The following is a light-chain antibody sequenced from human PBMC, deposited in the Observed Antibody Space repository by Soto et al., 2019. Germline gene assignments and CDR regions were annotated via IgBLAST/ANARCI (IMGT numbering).Light chain of an antibody. CDR3: DSYTSSRAYV. V-gene: IGLV2-14*01. Sequence: QSVLAQPASVSGSPGQSITISCTGTSSDVGGYNYVSWYQQQSGKAPKLIIHGVSNRPSGVSNRFSGSKSGNTASLTISGLQAEDEADYYCDSYTSSRAYVFGIGTKVTVL. J-gene: IGLJ1*01. CDR1: SSDVGGYNY. CDR2: GVS.